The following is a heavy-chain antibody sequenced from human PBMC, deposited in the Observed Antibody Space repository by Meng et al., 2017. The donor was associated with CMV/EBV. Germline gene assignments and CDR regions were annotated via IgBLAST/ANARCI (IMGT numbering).Heavy chain of an antibody. D-gene: IGHD3-3*01. V-gene: IGHV4-39*07. CDR2: IYYSGST. J-gene: IGHJ6*02. CDR1: GGSISSSSYY. Sequence: SETLSLTCTVSGGSISSSSYYWGWIRQPPGKGLEWIGSIYYSGSTYYNPSLKSRVTISVDTSKNQFSLKLSSVTAADTAVYYCARGVGPAVRFLVQAVGERYYGMDVWGQGTTVTVSS. CDR3: ARGVGPAVRFLVQAVGERYYGMDV.